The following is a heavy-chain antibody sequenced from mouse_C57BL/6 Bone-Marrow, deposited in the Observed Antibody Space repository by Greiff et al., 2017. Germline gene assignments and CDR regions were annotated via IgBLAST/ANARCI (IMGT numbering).Heavy chain of an antibody. V-gene: IGHV5-6*01. D-gene: IGHD1-1*02. CDR3: ARHLWPDY. CDR2: ISSGGSYT. CDR1: GFTFSSYG. Sequence: EVQLVESGGDLVKPGGSLKLSCAASGFTFSSYGMSWVRQTPDKRLEWVATISSGGSYTYYPDSVKGRFTISRDKAKNTLYLQMRSLKSEDTAMYYCARHLWPDYWGQGTTLTVSS. J-gene: IGHJ2*01.